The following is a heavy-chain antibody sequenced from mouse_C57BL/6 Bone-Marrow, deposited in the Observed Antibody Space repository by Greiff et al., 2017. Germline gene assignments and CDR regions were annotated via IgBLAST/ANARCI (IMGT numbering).Heavy chain of an antibody. CDR1: GFNIKNTY. CDR2: IDPANGNT. J-gene: IGHJ4*01. D-gene: IGHD1-1*01. CDR3: ASPGYYYGSSLYAMDY. Sequence: EVQLQQSVAELVRPGASVKLSCTASGFNIKNTYMHWVKQRPEPGLEWIGRIDPANGNTKYAPKFQGKATITADTSSNTAYLQLSSLTSEDTAIYYCASPGYYYGSSLYAMDYWGQGTSVTVSS. V-gene: IGHV14-3*01.